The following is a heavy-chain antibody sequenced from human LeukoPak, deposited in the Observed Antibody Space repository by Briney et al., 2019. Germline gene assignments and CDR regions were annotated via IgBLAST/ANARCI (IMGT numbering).Heavy chain of an antibody. CDR3: VGGRITIFGEIRLDY. CDR1: GFTFSSYA. J-gene: IGHJ4*02. V-gene: IGHV3-23*01. D-gene: IGHD3-3*01. CDR2: ISGSGGST. Sequence: GGSLRLSCAASGFTFSSYAMSWVRQAPGKGLEWVSAISGSGGSTYYADSVKGRFTISRDNSKNTLYLQMNSLRAEDTAVYYCVGGRITIFGEIRLDYWGQGTLVTVSS.